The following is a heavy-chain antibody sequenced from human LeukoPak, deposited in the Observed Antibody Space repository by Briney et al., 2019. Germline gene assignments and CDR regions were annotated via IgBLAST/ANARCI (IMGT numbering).Heavy chain of an antibody. CDR2: INPNSGGT. CDR3: ARDSSGWYTFDP. J-gene: IGHJ5*02. Sequence: GASVKVSCKASGYTFTGYYMHWVRQAPGQGLEWMGWINPNSGGTNYAQKFQGRVTMTRDTSISTAYMELNSLRAEDTAVYYCARDSSGWYTFDPWGQGTLVTVSS. CDR1: GYTFTGYY. D-gene: IGHD6-19*01. V-gene: IGHV1-2*02.